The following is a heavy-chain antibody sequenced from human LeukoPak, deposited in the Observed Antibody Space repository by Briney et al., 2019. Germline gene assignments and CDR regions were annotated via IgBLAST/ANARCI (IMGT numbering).Heavy chain of an antibody. V-gene: IGHV1-69*01. J-gene: IGHJ4*02. D-gene: IGHD5-18*01. CDR1: GGTFSSYA. CDR2: IIPIFGTA. Sequence: SVKVSCKASGGTFSSYAISWVRQAPGRGLEWMGGIIPIFGTANYAQKFQGRVTITADESTSTAYMELSSLRSEDTAVYYCARGRTATRQTDFDYWGQGTLVTVSS. CDR3: ARGRTATRQTDFDY.